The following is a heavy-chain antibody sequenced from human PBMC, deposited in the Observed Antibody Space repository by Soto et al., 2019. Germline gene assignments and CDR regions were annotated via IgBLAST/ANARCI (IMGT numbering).Heavy chain of an antibody. D-gene: IGHD3-9*01. CDR2: ISAYNGNT. Sequence: QVQLVQSGAEVKKPGASVKVSCKASGYTFTSYGISWVRQAPGQGLEWMGWISAYNGNTNYAQKVKGRVTMTTDTTTSTDYRDLGSLRFDDPAVYCCAGDGLAYYDILRPDYCGMDVWGQGTTVTVAS. CDR3: AGDGLAYYDILRPDYCGMDV. CDR1: GYTFTSYG. J-gene: IGHJ6*02. V-gene: IGHV1-18*01.